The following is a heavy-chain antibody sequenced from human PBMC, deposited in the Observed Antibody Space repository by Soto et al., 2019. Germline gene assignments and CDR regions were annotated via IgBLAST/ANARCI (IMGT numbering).Heavy chain of an antibody. V-gene: IGHV1-3*01. Sequence: ASVKVSCKASGYTFTSYAMHWVRQAPGQRLEWMGWINAGNGNTKYSQKFQGRVTITRDTSPSTAYMELSSLRSEDTAVYYCARDPGITIFGVVPNWFDPWGQGTLVTVSS. J-gene: IGHJ5*02. CDR1: GYTFTSYA. CDR2: INAGNGNT. CDR3: ARDPGITIFGVVPNWFDP. D-gene: IGHD3-3*01.